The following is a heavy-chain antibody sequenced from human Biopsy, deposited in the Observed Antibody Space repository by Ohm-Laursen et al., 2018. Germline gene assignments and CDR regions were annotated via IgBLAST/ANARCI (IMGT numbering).Heavy chain of an antibody. CDR1: GDSISSYY. D-gene: IGHD3-22*01. CDR3: ARDRRYYSDRTVPGYFDL. J-gene: IGHJ2*01. V-gene: IGHV4-59*01. CDR2: VYYTGST. Sequence: SETLSLTCAVSGDSISSYYWSWIRQSPGKGLEWIGYVYYTGSTGYNPSLQSRVTISVDTSKNHFSLRLRSVTPADTAIYYCARDRRYYSDRTVPGYFDLWGRGTLVTVSS.